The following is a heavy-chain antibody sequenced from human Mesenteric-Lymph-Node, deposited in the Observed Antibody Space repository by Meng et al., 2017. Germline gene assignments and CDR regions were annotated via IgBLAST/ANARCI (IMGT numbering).Heavy chain of an antibody. Sequence: SCAISGDSVSSNSAAWSWIRQSPSGGLEWLGRTYYSSKWYNDYAVSMRSRITINPDTSKNQFSLKLSSVTAADTAVYYCARGAHGAVAGIEYWGQGTLVTVSS. CDR3: ARGAHGAVAGIEY. V-gene: IGHV6-1*01. J-gene: IGHJ4*02. CDR1: GDSVSSNSAA. CDR2: TYYSSKWYN. D-gene: IGHD6-19*01.